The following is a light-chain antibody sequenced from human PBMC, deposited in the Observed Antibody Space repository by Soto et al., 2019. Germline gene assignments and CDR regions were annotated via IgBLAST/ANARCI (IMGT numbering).Light chain of an antibody. CDR1: XILVYSDGNSY. J-gene: IGKJ1*01. Sequence: AVMTQSPLSLPGALGHPASISFXSSXILVYSDGNSYLNWFQQRPGQSPRRLIYKASNRDPGVPDRFSGSGSGTDFTLKITRVEAEDVGVYYCMRGTHWPWTFGQGTKVDI. CDR2: KAS. V-gene: IGKV2-30*01. CDR3: MRGTHWPWT.